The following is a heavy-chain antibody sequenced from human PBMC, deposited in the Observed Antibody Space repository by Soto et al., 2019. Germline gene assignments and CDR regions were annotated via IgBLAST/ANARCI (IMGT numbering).Heavy chain of an antibody. CDR3: TRYAETYYYDSSGYKFDY. CDR1: GFTFGDYA. J-gene: IGHJ4*02. V-gene: IGHV3-49*04. Sequence: EVQLVESGGGLVQPGRSLRLSCTASGFTFGDYAMSWVRQAPGTGLAWVGFIRSKAYGGTTEYAASVKGRFTISRDDSKSIAYLQMNSLKTEDTAVYYCTRYAETYYYDSSGYKFDYWGQGTLFTVSS. D-gene: IGHD3-22*01. CDR2: IRSKAYGGTT.